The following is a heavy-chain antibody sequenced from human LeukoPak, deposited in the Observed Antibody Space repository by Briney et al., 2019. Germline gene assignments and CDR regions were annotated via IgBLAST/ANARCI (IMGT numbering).Heavy chain of an antibody. J-gene: IGHJ4*02. CDR2: IYYSGST. Sequence: SETLSLTCTVSGGSISSYYWSWIRQPPGKGLEWIGYIYYSGSTNYNPSLESRVTISVDTSKNQFSLKLSSVTAADTAVYYCARGVGATNYFDYWGQGTLVTVSS. CDR3: ARGVGATNYFDY. CDR1: GGSISSYY. V-gene: IGHV4-59*08. D-gene: IGHD1-26*01.